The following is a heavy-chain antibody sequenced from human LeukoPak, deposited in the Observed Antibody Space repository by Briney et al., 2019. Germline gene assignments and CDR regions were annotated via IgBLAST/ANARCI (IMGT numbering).Heavy chain of an antibody. V-gene: IGHV1-18*01. Sequence: GASVKVSCKASGYTFTSYGISWVRQAPGQGLEWIGWISAYNGNTNYAQKLQGRVTMTTDTSTSTAYMELRSLRSDDTAVYYCARDCSSTSCYFGAFDIWGQGTMVTVSS. CDR1: GYTFTSYG. CDR3: ARDCSSTSCYFGAFDI. CDR2: ISAYNGNT. J-gene: IGHJ3*02. D-gene: IGHD2-2*01.